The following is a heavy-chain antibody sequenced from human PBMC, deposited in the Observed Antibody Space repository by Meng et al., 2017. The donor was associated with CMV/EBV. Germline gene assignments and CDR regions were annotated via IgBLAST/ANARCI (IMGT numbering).Heavy chain of an antibody. Sequence: GESLKISCAASGFTFSDYYMSWIRQAPGKGLEWVSYISSSGSTIYYADSVKGRFTISRDNAKNSLYLQMNSLSAEDTAVYYCARVLAAAGVYYYGMDVWGQGTTVTVSS. D-gene: IGHD6-13*01. CDR2: ISSSGSTI. CDR1: GFTFSDYY. V-gene: IGHV3-11*01. CDR3: ARVLAAAGVYYYGMDV. J-gene: IGHJ6*02.